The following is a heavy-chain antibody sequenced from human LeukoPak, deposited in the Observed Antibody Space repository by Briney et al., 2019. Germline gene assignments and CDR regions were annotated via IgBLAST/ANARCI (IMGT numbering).Heavy chain of an antibody. D-gene: IGHD6-19*01. CDR1: GFTFPTYA. J-gene: IGHJ5*02. CDR3: ARYLAGGTFDP. CDR2: ISSSCSYI. V-gene: IGHV3-21*01. Sequence: GGSLRLSCVASGFTFPTYAMMWVRQAPGKGLEWVSSISSSCSYIYYADSVKGRFTISRDNAKNSLYLQMNSLRAEDTAVYYCARYLAGGTFDPWGQGTLVTVSS.